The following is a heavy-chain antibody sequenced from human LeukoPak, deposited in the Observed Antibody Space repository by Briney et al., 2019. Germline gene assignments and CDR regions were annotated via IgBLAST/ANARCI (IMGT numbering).Heavy chain of an antibody. CDR3: ARESRIQLWGSDPFDI. J-gene: IGHJ3*02. D-gene: IGHD5-18*01. Sequence: PGGSLRLSCAASGFTFSDYYMSWIRQAPGKGLEWVSYISSSGSTIYYADSVKGRFTISRDNAKNSLCLQMNSLRAEDTAVYYCARESRIQLWGSDPFDIWGQGTMVTVSS. CDR2: ISSSGSTI. V-gene: IGHV3-11*04. CDR1: GFTFSDYY.